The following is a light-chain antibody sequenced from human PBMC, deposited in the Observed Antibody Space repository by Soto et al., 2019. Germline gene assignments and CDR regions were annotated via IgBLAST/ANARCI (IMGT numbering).Light chain of an antibody. Sequence: QSVLTQLPSASGTPGQRVTISCSGSSSNSGSNYVYWYQQLPGTAPKLLIYRNNQRPSGVPDRFSGSKSGTSASLAISGLRSEDEADYYCAAWDDSLSGHVVFGGGTKLTVL. J-gene: IGLJ2*01. CDR2: RNN. V-gene: IGLV1-47*01. CDR3: AAWDDSLSGHVV. CDR1: SSNSGSNY.